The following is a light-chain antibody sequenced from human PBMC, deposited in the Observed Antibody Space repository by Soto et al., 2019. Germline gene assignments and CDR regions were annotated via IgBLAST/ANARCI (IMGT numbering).Light chain of an antibody. CDR2: GAS. V-gene: IGKV3-11*01. J-gene: IGKJ5*01. CDR1: QSVRSY. Sequence: EIVLTQSPGTLSLSPGERATLSCRASQSVRSYLAWYQQKPGQAPRLLIYGASNRATGIPARFSGSPSGTDFTLTISSLEPEDFVVYYCQHCSSWPLITFGQVTRLEMK. CDR3: QHCSSWPLIT.